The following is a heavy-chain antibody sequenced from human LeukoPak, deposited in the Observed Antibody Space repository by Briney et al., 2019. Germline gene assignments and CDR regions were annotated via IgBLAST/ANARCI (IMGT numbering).Heavy chain of an antibody. Sequence: SETLSLTCAVYGGSFSGYYWSWIRQPPGKGLEWIGEINHSGSTNYNPSLKSRVTISVDTSKNQFSLKLSSVTAADTAVYYCXRXXYDFWSGSKYYFDYWGQGTLVTVSS. V-gene: IGHV4-34*01. CDR2: INHSGST. CDR3: XRXXYDFWSGSKYYFDY. CDR1: GGSFSGYY. D-gene: IGHD3-3*01. J-gene: IGHJ4*02.